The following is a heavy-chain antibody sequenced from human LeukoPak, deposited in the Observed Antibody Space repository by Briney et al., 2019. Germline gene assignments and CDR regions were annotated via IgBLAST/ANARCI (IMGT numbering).Heavy chain of an antibody. Sequence: PGGSLRLSCAASGFTFSNYGMRWVRQAPGKGLEWVTYIDTSSSITYYADSVKGRFTISRDNAKNSMYLQMNSLRDVDTAMYYCAIHLCANCPDYWGQGTLVTVSS. D-gene: IGHD4/OR15-4a*01. V-gene: IGHV3-48*02. CDR3: AIHLCANCPDY. CDR1: GFTFSNYG. CDR2: IDTSSSIT. J-gene: IGHJ4*01.